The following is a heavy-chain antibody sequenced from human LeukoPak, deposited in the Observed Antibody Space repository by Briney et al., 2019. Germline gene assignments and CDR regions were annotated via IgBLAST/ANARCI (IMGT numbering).Heavy chain of an antibody. CDR1: GFTFSSYG. D-gene: IGHD1-26*01. CDR2: IRYDGSNK. V-gene: IGHV3-30*02. CDR3: AKDYGTNTHSGSYIGLSSDFDY. Sequence: GGSLRLSCAASGFTFSSYGMHWVRQAPGKGLEWVAFIRYDGSNKYYADSVKGRFTISRDNSKNTLYLQMNSLRAEDTAVYYCAKDYGTNTHSGSYIGLSSDFDYWDQGTLVTVSS. J-gene: IGHJ4*02.